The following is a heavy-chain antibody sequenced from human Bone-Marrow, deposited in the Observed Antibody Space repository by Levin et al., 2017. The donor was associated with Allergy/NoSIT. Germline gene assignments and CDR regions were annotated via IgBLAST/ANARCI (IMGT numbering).Heavy chain of an antibody. CDR2: IIPILGIA. J-gene: IGHJ4*02. D-gene: IGHD3-10*01. CDR3: AREEYYYGSGSYLGYFDY. Sequence: ASVKVSCKASGGTFSSYTISWVRQAPGQGLEWMGRIIPILGIANYAQKFQGRVTITADKSTSTAYMELSSLRSEDTAVYYCAREEYYYGSGSYLGYFDYWGQGTLVTVSS. CDR1: GGTFSSYT. V-gene: IGHV1-69*04.